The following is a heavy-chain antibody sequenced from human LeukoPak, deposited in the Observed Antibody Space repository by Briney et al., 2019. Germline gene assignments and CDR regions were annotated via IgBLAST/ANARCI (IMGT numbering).Heavy chain of an antibody. Sequence: SVKVSCKASGYTFPSYGISWVRQAPGQGLEWMGWISAYNGNTNYAQKLQGRVTMTTDTSTSTAYMELRSLRSDDTAVYYYARDPLPNVLSAFDIWGQGTMVTVSS. CDR3: ARDPLPNVLSAFDI. CDR1: GYTFPSYG. V-gene: IGHV1-18*01. D-gene: IGHD2-15*01. J-gene: IGHJ3*02. CDR2: ISAYNGNT.